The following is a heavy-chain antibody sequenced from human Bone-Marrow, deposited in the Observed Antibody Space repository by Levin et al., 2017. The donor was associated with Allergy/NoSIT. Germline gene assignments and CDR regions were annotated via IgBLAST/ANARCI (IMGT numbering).Heavy chain of an antibody. CDR3: ATAVVVTATTDY. V-gene: IGHV1-24*01. J-gene: IGHJ4*02. Sequence: ASVKVSCKVSGYTLTELSIHWVRQAPGKGLEWMGGFDSEKAKTIYAQKFQGRFTMTEDTSTDTAYMELSSLRSEDTAVYYCATAVVVTATTDYWGQGTLVTISS. CDR2: FDSEKAKT. CDR1: GYTLTELS. D-gene: IGHD2-15*01.